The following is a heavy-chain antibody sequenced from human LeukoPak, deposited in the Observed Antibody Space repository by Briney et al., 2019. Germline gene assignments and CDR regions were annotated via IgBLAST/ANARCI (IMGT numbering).Heavy chain of an antibody. D-gene: IGHD2-15*01. V-gene: IGHV3-33*01. J-gene: IGHJ4*02. CDR3: ASEIVGEGNFDC. CDR1: GFTFSNYG. Sequence: GRSLRLSCEASGFTFSNYGMHWVRQTPGKGLEWVAAIWHDGSYIFYADSVKGRFTISRDNSKNTLFLQMDSLRAEDTALYYCASEIVGEGNFDCWGQGTLVTVSS. CDR2: IWHDGSYI.